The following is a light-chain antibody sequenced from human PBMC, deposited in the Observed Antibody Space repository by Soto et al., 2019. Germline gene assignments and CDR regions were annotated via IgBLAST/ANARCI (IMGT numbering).Light chain of an antibody. V-gene: IGLV2-11*01. J-gene: IGLJ1*01. CDR2: DVS. Sequence: QSALTQPRSVSGSPGQSVTISCTGTSSDVGTYDFVSWYQQHPGKAPRLMIFDVSERPSGVPDRFSGSKSGNTASLTISGIQAEDEADYYCCLYAVTFYVFATGTQVTVL. CDR1: SSDVGTYDF. CDR3: CLYAVTFYV.